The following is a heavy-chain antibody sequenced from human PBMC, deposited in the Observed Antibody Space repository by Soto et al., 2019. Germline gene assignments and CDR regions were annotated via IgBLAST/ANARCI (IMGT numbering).Heavy chain of an antibody. CDR2: ISYDGSNK. Sequence: QVQLVECGGGVVQPGRSLRLSCAASGFTFSSYAMHWVRQAPGKGLEWVAVISYDGSNKYYADSVKGRFTISRDNSKNTLYLQMNSLRAEDTAVYYCARDVDTAMASGFDIWGQGTMVTVSS. D-gene: IGHD5-18*01. CDR3: ARDVDTAMASGFDI. J-gene: IGHJ3*02. V-gene: IGHV3-30-3*01. CDR1: GFTFSSYA.